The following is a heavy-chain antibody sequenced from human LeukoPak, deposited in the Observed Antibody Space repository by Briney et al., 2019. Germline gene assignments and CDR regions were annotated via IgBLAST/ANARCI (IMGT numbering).Heavy chain of an antibody. CDR2: FDPEDGET. Sequence: ASVKVSCKVSGYTLTELSMHWVRQAPGKGLEWMGGFDPEDGETIYAQKFQGRVTMTGDTSTDTAYMELSSLRSEDTAVYYCATGPYYMDVWGKGTTVTVSS. CDR1: GYTLTELS. CDR3: ATGPYYMDV. J-gene: IGHJ6*03. V-gene: IGHV1-24*01.